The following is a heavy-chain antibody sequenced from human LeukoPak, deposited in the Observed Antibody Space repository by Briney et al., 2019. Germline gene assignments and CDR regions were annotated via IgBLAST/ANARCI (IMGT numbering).Heavy chain of an antibody. D-gene: IGHD6-13*01. CDR2: ISAYNGNT. CDR1: GYTFTSYG. J-gene: IGHJ5*02. Sequence: ASVTVSCKASGYTFTSYGISWVRQAPGQGLEWMGWISAYNGNTNYAQKLQGRVTMTTDTSTSTAYMELRSLRSDDTAVYYCARVLGSRSSSWYDPTPYNWFDPWGQGTLVTVPS. CDR3: ARVLGSRSSSWYDPTPYNWFDP. V-gene: IGHV1-18*01.